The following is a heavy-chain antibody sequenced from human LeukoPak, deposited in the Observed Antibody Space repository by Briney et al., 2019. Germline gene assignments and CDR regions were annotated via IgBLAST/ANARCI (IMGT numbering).Heavy chain of an antibody. CDR1: GFTVSSNY. V-gene: IGHV3-53*01. Sequence: GGSLRLSCAASGFTVSSNYMSWVRQAPGKGLEWVSIIYSGGSTYYADSVKGRFTTSRDISKNTLHLQMNSLRAEDTAVYYCASGLVGTTLGAFDVWGQGTMVTVSS. D-gene: IGHD1-26*01. CDR2: IYSGGST. J-gene: IGHJ3*01. CDR3: ASGLVGTTLGAFDV.